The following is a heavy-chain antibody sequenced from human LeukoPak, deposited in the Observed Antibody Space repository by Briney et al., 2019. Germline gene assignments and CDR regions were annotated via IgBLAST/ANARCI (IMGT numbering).Heavy chain of an antibody. CDR2: IYYSGSI. Sequence: SETLSLTCTVSGGSISSSNYYWGWIRQPPGKRLEWIGSIYYSGSIFYNPSLKSRVTISVDTSKNQFSLKLSSVTAADTAVYYCARSHSMGFYYMDVWGKGTTVTVSS. V-gene: IGHV4-39*01. CDR1: GGSISSSNYY. J-gene: IGHJ6*03. D-gene: IGHD2/OR15-2a*01. CDR3: ARSHSMGFYYMDV.